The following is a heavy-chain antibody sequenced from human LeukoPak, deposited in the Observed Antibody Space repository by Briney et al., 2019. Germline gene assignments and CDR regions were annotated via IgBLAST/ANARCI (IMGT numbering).Heavy chain of an antibody. V-gene: IGHV4-39*07. Sequence: SETLSLTCTVSGGSISSSSYYWGWIRQPPGKGLEWIGEINHSGSTNYNPSLKSRVTISVDTSKNQFSLKLSSVTAADTAVYYCARGRRIYCSSTSCYNKGRYAFDIWGQGAMVTVSS. CDR3: ARGRRIYCSSTSCYNKGRYAFDI. CDR2: INHSGST. CDR1: GGSISSSSYY. D-gene: IGHD2-2*02. J-gene: IGHJ3*02.